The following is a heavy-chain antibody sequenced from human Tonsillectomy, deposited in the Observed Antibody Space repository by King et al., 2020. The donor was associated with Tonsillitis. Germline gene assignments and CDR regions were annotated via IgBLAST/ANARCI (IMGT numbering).Heavy chain of an antibody. CDR1: GFTFSTHH. D-gene: IGHD3-9*01. Sequence: VQLVESGGGLVLPGGSLRLSCAASGFTFSTHHISWVRQAPGKGLEWVSAINPRGDKTDYADSVKGRFTISRDNSKNTLYLQMNSLRAEDTALYHCATVDWGSCDACWGQGTLVTVSS. V-gene: IGHV3-23*04. CDR2: INPRGDKT. J-gene: IGHJ4*02. CDR3: ATVDWGSCDAC.